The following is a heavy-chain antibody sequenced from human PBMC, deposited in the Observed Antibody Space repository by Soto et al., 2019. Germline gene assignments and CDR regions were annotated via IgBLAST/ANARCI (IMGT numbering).Heavy chain of an antibody. J-gene: IGHJ5*02. V-gene: IGHV1-18*01. Sequence: GASVKVSCKASGYTFTSYGISWVRQAPGQGLEWMGWISAYNGNTDYAQKLQGRVTMTTDTSTSTAYMGLRSLRSDDTAVYYCARWKDYYDSSGYRTNWFDPWGQGTLVTVSS. CDR1: GYTFTSYG. D-gene: IGHD3-22*01. CDR2: ISAYNGNT. CDR3: ARWKDYYDSSGYRTNWFDP.